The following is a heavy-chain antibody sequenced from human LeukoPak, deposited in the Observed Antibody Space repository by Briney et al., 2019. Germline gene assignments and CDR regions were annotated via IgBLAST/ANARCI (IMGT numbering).Heavy chain of an antibody. CDR2: ISSGDRT. V-gene: IGHV3-53*01. CDR3: AKDATASPYFHWFDN. J-gene: IGHJ4*02. D-gene: IGHD3-9*01. CDR1: GFAVSSKY. Sequence: GGSLRLSCAASGFAVSSKYMTWVRQAPGKGLEWVAGISSGDRTFHAESVKGRFTISRDKSKDTLYLQMNSLRAEDTAVYYCAKDATASPYFHWFDNWGQGTQVIVSS.